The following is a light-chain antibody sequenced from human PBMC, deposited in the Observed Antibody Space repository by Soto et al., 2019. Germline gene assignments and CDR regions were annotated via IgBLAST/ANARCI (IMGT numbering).Light chain of an antibody. Sequence: EVVMTQSPDPLSVSPGDGATLSCRASQSVHSDLAWYQQKPGQAPRLVIYDTSTRATDIPVRFTAGGSGTEFTLTSSSLKSEDFAVYYCQQYNNWPLTVGGGTKVEIK. CDR2: DTS. CDR3: QQYNNWPLT. V-gene: IGKV3-15*01. J-gene: IGKJ4*01. CDR1: QSVHSD.